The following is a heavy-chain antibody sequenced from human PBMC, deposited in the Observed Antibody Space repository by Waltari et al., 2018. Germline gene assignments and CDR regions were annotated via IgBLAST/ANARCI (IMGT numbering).Heavy chain of an antibody. CDR2: SNPNGAGT. CDR3: ARDQYSSSAGGFDY. V-gene: IGHV1-2*02. J-gene: IGHJ4*02. CDR1: GYTLTGYY. Sequence: QVQLVQSGAEVKKPGASVKVSCKASGYTLTGYYMRWRRQAPGQGLEGMGGSNPNGAGTVYAQKFQGRVTMTRDTSISTAYMELSRLRSDDTAVYYCARDQYSSSAGGFDYWGQGTLVTVSS. D-gene: IGHD6-6*01.